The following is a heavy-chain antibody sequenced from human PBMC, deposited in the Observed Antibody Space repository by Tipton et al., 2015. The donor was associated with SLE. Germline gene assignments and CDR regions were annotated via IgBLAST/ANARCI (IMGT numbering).Heavy chain of an antibody. CDR1: GGSISSHY. J-gene: IGHJ6*03. CDR3: ARDREDDSSGYYSHYYYYYMDV. CDR2: IYYSGST. Sequence: TLSLTCTVSGGSISSHYWSWIRQPPGKGLEWIGYIYYSGSTNYNPSLKSRGTISVDTSKNQFSLKLSSVTAADTAVYYCARDREDDSSGYYSHYYYYYMDVWGKGTTVTVSS. D-gene: IGHD3-22*01. V-gene: IGHV4-59*11.